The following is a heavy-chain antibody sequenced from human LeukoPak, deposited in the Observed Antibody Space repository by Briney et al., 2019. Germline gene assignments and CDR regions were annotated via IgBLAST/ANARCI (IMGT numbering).Heavy chain of an antibody. CDR2: MKEDGTDK. Sequence: GGSLRLSCVASGFPFSNYWMTWVRQAPGKRLEWVANMKEDGTDKYYVDSVKGRFTISRDNARELLFLQMNSLRAEDTAVYYCARIRPSDGSAWDTGRGWFDPWRQGTLVAVSS. J-gene: IGHJ5*02. D-gene: IGHD6-19*01. CDR1: GFPFSNYW. CDR3: ARIRPSDGSAWDTGRGWFDP. V-gene: IGHV3-7*01.